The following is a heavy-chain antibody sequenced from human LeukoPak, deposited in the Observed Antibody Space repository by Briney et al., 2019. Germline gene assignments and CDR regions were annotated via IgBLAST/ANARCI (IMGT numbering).Heavy chain of an antibody. J-gene: IGHJ4*02. V-gene: IGHV1-18*01. D-gene: IGHD3-3*01. Sequence: EASVKVSCKASGYTFTSYGISWVRQAPGQGLEWMGWISAYNGNTNYAQKLQGRVTMTTDTSTSTAYMELRSLRSDDTAVYYCARVSGYDFWSGYYRRYYFDYWGQGTLVTVSS. CDR3: ARVSGYDFWSGYYRRYYFDY. CDR1: GYTFTSYG. CDR2: ISAYNGNT.